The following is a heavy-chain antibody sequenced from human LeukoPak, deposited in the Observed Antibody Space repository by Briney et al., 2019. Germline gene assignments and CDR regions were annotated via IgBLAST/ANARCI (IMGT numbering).Heavy chain of an antibody. D-gene: IGHD2-2*01. J-gene: IGHJ6*02. CDR1: GGTFSSYA. CDR2: IIPIFGTA. CDR3: ARAPIVVVPAAPRDYYYYYGMDV. V-gene: IGHV1-69*13. Sequence: GASVKVSCKASGGTFSSYAISWVRQAPGQGLGWMGGIIPIFGTANYAQKFQGRVTITADESTSTAYMELSSLRSEDTAVYYCARAPIVVVPAAPRDYYYYYGMDVWGQGTTVTVSS.